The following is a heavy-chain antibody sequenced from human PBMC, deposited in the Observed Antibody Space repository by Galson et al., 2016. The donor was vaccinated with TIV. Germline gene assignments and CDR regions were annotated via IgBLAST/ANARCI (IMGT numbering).Heavy chain of an antibody. Sequence: PALVKPTQTLTLTCTFSGFSLTTNGVGVGWVRQPPGKTLEWLALIYWDDDKRFSPSLKNRLTITKDTSKNQVVLTVTNVDPVDTATYFCARFYFNNIDYYYRPPDYWCQGTLVTVSS. CDR2: IYWDDDK. J-gene: IGHJ4*02. D-gene: IGHD3-16*01. CDR3: ARFYFNNIDYYYRPPDY. V-gene: IGHV2-5*02. CDR1: GFSLTTNGVG.